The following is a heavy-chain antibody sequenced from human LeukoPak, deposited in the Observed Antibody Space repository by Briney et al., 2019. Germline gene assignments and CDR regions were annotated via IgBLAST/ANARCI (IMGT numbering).Heavy chain of an antibody. Sequence: GESLKISCKGSGYSFTNYWIAWVRQMPGKGLEWMGIIYPGDSDTRYSPSFQGQVTISADKSISTAYLQWSSLKASDTAMYYCASGYYGSGSYYKPYYGMDVWGQGTTVTVSS. CDR2: IYPGDSDT. J-gene: IGHJ6*02. V-gene: IGHV5-51*01. CDR3: ASGYYGSGSYYKPYYGMDV. CDR1: GYSFTNYW. D-gene: IGHD3-10*01.